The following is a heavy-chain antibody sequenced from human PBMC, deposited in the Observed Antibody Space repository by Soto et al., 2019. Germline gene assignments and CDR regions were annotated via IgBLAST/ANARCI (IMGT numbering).Heavy chain of an antibody. Sequence: PGGSLRLSCAASGFTFSSYWIHWVRQAPGKGLVWVSRINGDGRTTNYADSVRGQFAISRDNAKNTVYLQMNSLRAEDTAVYYCARDWLRSYYFDYWGQGTLVTVS. D-gene: IGHD5-12*01. V-gene: IGHV3-74*01. CDR1: GFTFSSYW. CDR2: INGDGRTT. CDR3: ARDWLRSYYFDY. J-gene: IGHJ4*02.